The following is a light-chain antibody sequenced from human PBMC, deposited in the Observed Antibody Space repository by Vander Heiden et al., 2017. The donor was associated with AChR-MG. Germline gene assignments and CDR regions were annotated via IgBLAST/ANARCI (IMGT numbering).Light chain of an antibody. CDR2: AAS. Sequence: DIVLTQSPGTLSLSPGERATLSCRASQSIPSGSLAWYQQKPGQAPRLLIYAASGRATGIPDRFSGSGSGTDFALTISRLEPEDFAVYSCQQDDTSPNTFGQGTKLEIK. CDR3: QQDDTSPNT. V-gene: IGKV3-20*01. J-gene: IGKJ2*01. CDR1: QSIPSGS.